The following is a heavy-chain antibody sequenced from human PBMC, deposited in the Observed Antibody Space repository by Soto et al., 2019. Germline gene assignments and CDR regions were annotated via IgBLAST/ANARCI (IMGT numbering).Heavy chain of an antibody. CDR1: GFTLSNYD. CDR3: ARSRGADFDY. CDR2: IGPAGDT. D-gene: IGHD3-10*01. Sequence: EVQLVESGGALVQPGGSLRLSCAASGFTLSNYDMHWVRQATGKGLEWVSAIGPAGDTYYPGSVQGRFTISRENAKNSLYLQMNSLRAGDTAVYYCARSRGADFDYWGQGTLVTVSS. J-gene: IGHJ4*02. V-gene: IGHV3-13*04.